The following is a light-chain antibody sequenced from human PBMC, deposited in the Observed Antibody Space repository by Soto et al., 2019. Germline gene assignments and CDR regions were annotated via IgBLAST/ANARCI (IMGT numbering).Light chain of an antibody. CDR3: QQYQSSPWT. J-gene: IGKJ1*01. V-gene: IGKV1-5*01. Sequence: DIQMTQSPSTLSASVGDRVTITCRASQSTSNWLAWYQQKPGQAPKLLIYYASSLQSEVPSRFSGGGSGTEYTLTISSLQPDDFGTYYCQQYQSSPWTFGQGTRVEVK. CDR2: YAS. CDR1: QSTSNW.